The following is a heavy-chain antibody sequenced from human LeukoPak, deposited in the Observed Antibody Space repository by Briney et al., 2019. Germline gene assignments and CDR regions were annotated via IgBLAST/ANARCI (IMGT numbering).Heavy chain of an antibody. CDR3: AKDWNLQNDYSNYSHY. Sequence: GGSLRLSCAASGFTFSSYGMHWVRQAPGKGLEWVAVIWYDGSNKYYADSVKGRFTISRDNSKNTLYLQMNSLRAEDTAVYYCAKDWNLQNDYSNYSHYWGQGTLVTVSS. D-gene: IGHD4-11*01. V-gene: IGHV3-30*02. CDR2: IWYDGSNK. CDR1: GFTFSSYG. J-gene: IGHJ4*02.